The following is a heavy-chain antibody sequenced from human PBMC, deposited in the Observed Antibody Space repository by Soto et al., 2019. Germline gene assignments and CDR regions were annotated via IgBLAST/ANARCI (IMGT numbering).Heavy chain of an antibody. CDR1: GFTFSNYD. D-gene: IGHD5-12*01. CDR3: ARGVGGYEHLWYFDY. Sequence: GGSLRLSCAASGFTFSNYDMNWVRQAPGKGLEWVSYISSSSRTIYYADSVKGRFTISRDNAKNSLYLQMNSLRDEDTAVYYCARGVGGYEHLWYFDYWGQGTLVTVSS. J-gene: IGHJ4*02. V-gene: IGHV3-48*02. CDR2: ISSSSRTI.